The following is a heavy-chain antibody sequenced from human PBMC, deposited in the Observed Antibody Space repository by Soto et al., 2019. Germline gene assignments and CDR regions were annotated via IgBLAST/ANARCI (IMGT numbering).Heavy chain of an antibody. V-gene: IGHV1-69*01. CDR3: ARDRDHTYDY. CDR1: VGTFSSVA. Sequence: QVQLVQSGAEVKKPGSSVKVSCKSSVGTFSSVAISGVRQAPGQGLEWMGGIIPIFGTTNYAQKFQGRVTITADESTSTAYIEVTTLRSEDTAVYYCARDRDHTYDYWGQGTLVTVSS. CDR2: IIPIFGTT. J-gene: IGHJ4*02.